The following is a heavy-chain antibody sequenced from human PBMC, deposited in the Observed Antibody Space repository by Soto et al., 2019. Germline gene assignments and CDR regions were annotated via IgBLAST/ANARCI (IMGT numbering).Heavy chain of an antibody. CDR2: IDPSDSYT. Sequence: ESLKISCKGSGYSFTSYWISWVRQMPGKGLEWMGRIDPSDSYTNYSPSFQGHATISADKSISTAYLQWSSLKASDTAMYYCASPNYCSSTSCYQTPHYYYGMDVWGQGTTVTVSS. CDR3: ASPNYCSSTSCYQTPHYYYGMDV. CDR1: GYSFTSYW. D-gene: IGHD2-2*01. V-gene: IGHV5-10-1*01. J-gene: IGHJ6*02.